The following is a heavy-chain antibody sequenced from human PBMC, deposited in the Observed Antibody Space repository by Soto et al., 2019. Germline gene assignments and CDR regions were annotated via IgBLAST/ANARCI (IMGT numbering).Heavy chain of an antibody. D-gene: IGHD3-10*01. CDR2: IKPDGRGT. CDR3: AREGRLLGAYDI. V-gene: IGHV3-7*01. CDR1: GFTFSTYW. J-gene: IGHJ3*02. Sequence: GGSLRLSCAASGFTFSTYWMNWVRQAPGKGLEWVSNIKPDGRGTYYVDSLKGRFTISRDNAKNSLYLQMNNLGAEDTAVYYCAREGRLLGAYDIWGQGTMVTVSS.